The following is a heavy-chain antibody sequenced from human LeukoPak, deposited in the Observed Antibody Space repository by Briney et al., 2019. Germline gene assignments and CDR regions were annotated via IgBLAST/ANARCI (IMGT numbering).Heavy chain of an antibody. CDR1: GFTFNDYA. D-gene: IGHD6-13*01. J-gene: IGHJ3*02. CDR3: AKGRYSSSWAAFDI. CDR2: ISWNSGSI. Sequence: PGGSLRLSCAASGFTFNDYAMHWVRQAPGKGLEWVSGISWNSGSIGYADSVKGRFTISRDNAKNSLYLQMNSLRPEDMALYYCAKGRYSSSWAAFDIWGQGTMVTVSS. V-gene: IGHV3-9*03.